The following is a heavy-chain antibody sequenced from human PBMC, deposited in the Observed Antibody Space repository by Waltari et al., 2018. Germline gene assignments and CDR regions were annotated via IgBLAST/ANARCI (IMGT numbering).Heavy chain of an antibody. Sequence: QVQLVQSGAEVKKPGASAKVSCKASGYTFTSYAISWVRQAPVHGREWRGWSSAYNGSTNYELKVHGRVHVTSYTSTSTAYLGLRCLRSDDTAVYYCARVAGGDWEYYYYMDVWGKGTTVTVSS. D-gene: IGHD1-26*01. CDR2: SSAYNGST. V-gene: IGHV1-18*01. CDR3: ARVAGGDWEYYYYMDV. J-gene: IGHJ6*03. CDR1: GYTFTSYA.